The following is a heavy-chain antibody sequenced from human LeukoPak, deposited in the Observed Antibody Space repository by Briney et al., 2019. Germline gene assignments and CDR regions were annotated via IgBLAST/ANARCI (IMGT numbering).Heavy chain of an antibody. D-gene: IGHD3-3*01. J-gene: IGHJ4*02. CDR1: GFTFSSYA. V-gene: IGHV3-23*01. CDR3: AKDLRFLEWLFDY. CDR2: ISGSGGST. Sequence: GGSLRLSCAASGFTFSSYAMSWVRQAPGKGLEGVSAISGSGGSTYYADSVKGRFTISRDNSKNTLYLQMNSLRAEDTAVYYCAKDLRFLEWLFDYWGQGTLVTVSS.